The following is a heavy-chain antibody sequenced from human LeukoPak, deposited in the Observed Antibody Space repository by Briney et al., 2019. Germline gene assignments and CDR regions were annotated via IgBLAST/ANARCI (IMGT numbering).Heavy chain of an antibody. Sequence: PSETLSLTCTVSGGSISSYYWTWIRQPPGKGLEGIGYIYYSGSSTYNPSLKSRVTTSVDTSKNLFSLKLSSVTAADTAVYYCARLGSKYGSGSYYEDWGQGTLVTVSS. CDR2: IYYSGSS. CDR1: GGSISSYY. J-gene: IGHJ4*02. D-gene: IGHD3-10*01. CDR3: ARLGSKYGSGSYYED. V-gene: IGHV4-59*01.